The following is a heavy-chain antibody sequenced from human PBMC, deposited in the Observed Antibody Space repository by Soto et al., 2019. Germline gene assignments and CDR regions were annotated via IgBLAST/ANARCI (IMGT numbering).Heavy chain of an antibody. CDR1: GGSMSNGYYD. V-gene: IGHV4-31*03. Sequence: TSETLALTCTVAGGSMSNGYYDWSWVRQNPGKGLEWIGHIYHSGRTYYNPSLKSRVGILVDTSKNQFSLNLNSVTAADTAVSYCARWVEVSLDYFDSWGQGTPVTVSS. D-gene: IGHD1-20*01. J-gene: IGHJ4*02. CDR3: ARWVEVSLDYFDS. CDR2: IYHSGRT.